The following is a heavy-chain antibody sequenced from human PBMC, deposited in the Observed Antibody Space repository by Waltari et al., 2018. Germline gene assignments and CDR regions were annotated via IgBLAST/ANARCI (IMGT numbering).Heavy chain of an antibody. CDR1: GGSFSGYY. V-gene: IGHV4-34*01. J-gene: IGHJ4*02. Sequence: QVQLQQWGAGLLKPSETLSLTCAVYGGSFSGYYWSWIRQPPGKGLEWIGEINQSGSTNYSPSLKSRVTISVDTSKNQFSLKVSSVTAADTAVYYCARRLGSSGYYYGYYFDYWGQGTLVTVSS. CDR3: ARRLGSSGYYYGYYFDY. CDR2: INQSGST. D-gene: IGHD3-22*01.